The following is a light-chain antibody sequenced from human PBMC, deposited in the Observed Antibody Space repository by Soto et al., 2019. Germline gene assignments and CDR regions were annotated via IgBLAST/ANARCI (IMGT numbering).Light chain of an antibody. J-gene: IGKJ1*01. V-gene: IGKV3D-20*02. Sequence: ELVLTQSPGTLSLSPGERATLSCRASQSVSSSYLAWYQQKPGQAPRLLIYGASSRATGIPDRLSGSGSATDFTLTISRLEPEDFAVYYCQQRSNWPPVWTFGQGTKVDIK. CDR1: QSVSSSY. CDR2: GAS. CDR3: QQRSNWPPVWT.